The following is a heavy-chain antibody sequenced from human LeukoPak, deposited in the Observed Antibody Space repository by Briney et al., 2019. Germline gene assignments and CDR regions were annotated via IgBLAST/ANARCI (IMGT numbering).Heavy chain of an antibody. Sequence: GGSLRLSCAASGXTFSTYWMSWVRQAPGKGLEWVANIKQDGSEKYYVDSVKGRFAVSRDNAKNSLSLQMNILRLEDTAVYYCARGVSWTFDNWGRGALVTVSS. CDR3: ARGVSWTFDN. V-gene: IGHV3-7*04. CDR2: IKQDGSEK. D-gene: IGHD6-13*01. J-gene: IGHJ4*02. CDR1: GXTFSTYW.